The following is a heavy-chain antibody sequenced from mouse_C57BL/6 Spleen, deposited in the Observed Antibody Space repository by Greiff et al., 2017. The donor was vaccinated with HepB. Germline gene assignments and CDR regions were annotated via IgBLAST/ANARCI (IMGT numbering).Heavy chain of an antibody. CDR2: ISSGGDYI. CDR1: GFTFSSYA. Sequence: DVQLVESGEGLVKPGGSLKLSCAASGFTFSSYAMSWVRQTPEKRLEWVAYISSGGDYIYYADTVKGRFTISRDNARNTLYLQMSSLKSEDTAMYYCTREDYYGSSPWWYFDVWGTGTTVTVSS. V-gene: IGHV5-9-1*02. J-gene: IGHJ1*03. D-gene: IGHD1-1*01. CDR3: TREDYYGSSPWWYFDV.